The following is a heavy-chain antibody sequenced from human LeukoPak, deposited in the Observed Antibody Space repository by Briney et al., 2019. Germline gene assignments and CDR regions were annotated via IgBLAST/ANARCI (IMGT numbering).Heavy chain of an antibody. CDR2: ISYDGSNK. D-gene: IGHD2-8*01. Sequence: PWGSLRLSCAASGFTFSSYGMHWVRQAPGKGLEWVAVISYDGSNKYYADSVKGRFTISRDNSKNTLYLQMNSLRAEDTAVYYCAKDQYGPWGQGTLVTVSS. V-gene: IGHV3-30*18. J-gene: IGHJ5*02. CDR1: GFTFSSYG. CDR3: AKDQYGP.